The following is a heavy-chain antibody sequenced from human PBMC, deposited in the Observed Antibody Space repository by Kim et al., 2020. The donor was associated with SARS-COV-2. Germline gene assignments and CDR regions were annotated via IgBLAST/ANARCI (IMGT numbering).Heavy chain of an antibody. CDR2: IYYSGST. D-gene: IGHD4-17*01. CDR3: ARVPDYGDYLHYFDY. CDR1: GGSISSGGYY. Sequence: SETLSLTCTVSGGSISSGGYYWSWIRQHPGKGLEWIGYIYYSGSTYYNPSLKSRVTISVDTSKNQFSLKLSSVTAADTAVYYCARVPDYGDYLHYFDYWGQGTLVIVSS. V-gene: IGHV4-31*03. J-gene: IGHJ4*02.